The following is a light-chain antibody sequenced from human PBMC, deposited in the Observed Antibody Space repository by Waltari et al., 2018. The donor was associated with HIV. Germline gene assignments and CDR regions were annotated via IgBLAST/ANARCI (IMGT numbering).Light chain of an antibody. CDR1: SSDVGGYNY. CDR3: SSYAGSSNLRV. J-gene: IGLJ2*01. Sequence: QSALTQPPSASGSPGQSVTISCTGTSSDVGGYNYVSWYQQHPGKAPKLMIYEVTKRPSGVPDRFSGSKSGNTPSLTVSGLQAEDEAGYYCSSYAGSSNLRVFGGGTKLTVL. V-gene: IGLV2-8*01. CDR2: EVT.